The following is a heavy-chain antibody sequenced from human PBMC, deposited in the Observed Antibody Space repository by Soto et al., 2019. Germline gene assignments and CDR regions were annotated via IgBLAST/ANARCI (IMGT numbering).Heavy chain of an antibody. Sequence: EVQLVESGGGLVKPGGSLRLSCAASRFTFSNAWMSWVRQAPGKGLEWVGRIKSKTDGGTTDYAAPVKGRFSISRDDAKNALFLQMYSLKTGDTAAYYCITDNCSGGRCTGWDAWGKGTTVTVTS. CDR1: RFTFSNAW. CDR3: ITDNCSGGRCTGWDA. V-gene: IGHV3-15*01. CDR2: IKSKTDGGTT. J-gene: IGHJ6*04. D-gene: IGHD2-15*01.